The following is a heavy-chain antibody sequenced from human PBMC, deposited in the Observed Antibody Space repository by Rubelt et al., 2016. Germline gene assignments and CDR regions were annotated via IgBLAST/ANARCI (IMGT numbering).Heavy chain of an antibody. V-gene: IGHV3-11*01. J-gene: IGHJ4*02. Sequence: GGSLRLSCAASGFTFSDHYMDWVRQAPGKGLEWVSYISNSGSTMYYADSVKGRFTISRDNAEKSLFLQMNSLRADDTAVYYCARGVGAADWGQGTLVTVSS. CDR2: ISNSGSTM. CDR3: ARGVGAAD. D-gene: IGHD2-15*01. CDR1: GFTFSDHY.